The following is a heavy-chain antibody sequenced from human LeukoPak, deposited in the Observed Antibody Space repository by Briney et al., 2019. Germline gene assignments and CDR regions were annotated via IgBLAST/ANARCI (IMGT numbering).Heavy chain of an antibody. V-gene: IGHV3-43*01. J-gene: IGHJ4*02. CDR1: GFSFDVFT. CDR3: AKGAVVTPGFFDY. CDR2: ISWDGGIT. D-gene: IGHD2-21*02. Sequence: PGGSLRLSCEVSGFSFDVFTMYWVRQSPEKGLECVSFISWDGGITHYMDSVKGRITISRDNNKTFLYLQMNDLRTEDTAIYYCAKGAVVTPGFFDYWGQGTLVTVSS.